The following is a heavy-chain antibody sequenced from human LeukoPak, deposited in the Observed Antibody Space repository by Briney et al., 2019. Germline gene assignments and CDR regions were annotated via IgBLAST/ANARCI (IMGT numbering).Heavy chain of an antibody. CDR2: IYYSGST. Sequence: SETLSLTCTVSGGSISSYYWSWIRQPPGKGLEWIGYIYYSGSTNYNPSLKSRVTISVDTSKNQFSLKLSSVTAADTAVYYCARDSGLRYYYYGMDVWGQGTTVTVSS. V-gene: IGHV4-59*01. CDR3: ARDSGLRYYYYGMDV. CDR1: GGSISSYY. D-gene: IGHD4-17*01. J-gene: IGHJ6*02.